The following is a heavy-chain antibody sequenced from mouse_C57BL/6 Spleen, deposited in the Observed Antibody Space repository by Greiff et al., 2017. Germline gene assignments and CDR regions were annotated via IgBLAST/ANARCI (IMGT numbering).Heavy chain of an antibody. CDR2: INPNNGGT. Sequence: VQLQQSGPELVKPGASVKIPCKASGYTFTDYNMDWVKQSHGKSLEWIGDINPNNGGTIYNQKFKGKATLTVDKSSSTAYMELRSLTSEDTAVYYCARRNSLDVWGTGTTVTVSS. J-gene: IGHJ1*03. CDR1: GYTFTDYN. CDR3: ARRNSLDV. V-gene: IGHV1-18*01.